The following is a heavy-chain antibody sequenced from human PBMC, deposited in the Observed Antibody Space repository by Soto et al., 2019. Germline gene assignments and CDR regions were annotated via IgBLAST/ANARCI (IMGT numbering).Heavy chain of an antibody. CDR1: GFSLSTSGVG. D-gene: IGHD5-18*01. CDR3: AHTKGGDTAMVRGGFDY. V-gene: IGHV2-5*02. J-gene: IGHJ4*02. Sequence: QITLKESGPTLVKPTQTLTLTCTFSGFSLSTSGVGVGWIRQPPGKALAWLALIYWDDDKRYSPSLKSRLTITNDTYKIQVVLTMTNMDPVDTATYYCAHTKGGDTAMVRGGFDYWGQGTLVTVSS. CDR2: IYWDDDK.